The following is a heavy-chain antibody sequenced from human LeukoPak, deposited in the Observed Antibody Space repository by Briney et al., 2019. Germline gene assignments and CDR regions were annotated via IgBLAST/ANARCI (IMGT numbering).Heavy chain of an antibody. CDR3: ARAMTLDY. J-gene: IGHJ4*02. CDR2: IYYRGST. Sequence: SETLSLTCTVSGGSIYSYYWSWIRQPPGKGLEWIGYIYYRGSTNYNPSLKSRVTISVDTSKNQFSLKLGSVTAADTAVYYCARAMTLDYWGQGILVTVSS. V-gene: IGHV4-59*01. D-gene: IGHD3-22*01. CDR1: GGSIYSYY.